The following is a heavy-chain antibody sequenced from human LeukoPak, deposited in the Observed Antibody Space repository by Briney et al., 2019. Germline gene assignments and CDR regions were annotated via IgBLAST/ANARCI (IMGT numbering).Heavy chain of an antibody. Sequence: GGSLRLSCAASGFTFSSYWMSWVRQAPGKGLEWVAVISYDRSNKYYADSVKGRFTISRDNSKNTLYLQMNSLRAEDTAVYYCAKEPGAAGFYPDYWGQGTLVTVSS. CDR1: GFTFSSYW. D-gene: IGHD6-13*01. J-gene: IGHJ4*02. CDR2: ISYDRSNK. CDR3: AKEPGAAGFYPDY. V-gene: IGHV3-30*18.